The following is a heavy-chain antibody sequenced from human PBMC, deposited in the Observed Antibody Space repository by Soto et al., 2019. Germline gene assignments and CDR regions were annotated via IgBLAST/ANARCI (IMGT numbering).Heavy chain of an antibody. CDR3: ARLGAYYQAMDS. J-gene: IGHJ1*01. CDR2: IYYAGTT. Sequence: SETLSLTCTVSNGSISPNYWSWIRQPPGKGLEWIGYIYYAGTTTYNPSLQSRVSIPVDTSKNEVSLKLASVTAADTAVYFCARLGAYYQAMDSWGQGTLVTVS. V-gene: IGHV4-59*08. CDR1: NGSISPNY. D-gene: IGHD3-22*01.